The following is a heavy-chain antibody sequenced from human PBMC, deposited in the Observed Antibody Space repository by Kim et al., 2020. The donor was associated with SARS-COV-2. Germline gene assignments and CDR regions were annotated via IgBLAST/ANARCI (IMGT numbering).Heavy chain of an antibody. D-gene: IGHD3-16*01. CDR2: ISGSGDRA. CDR1: GFTFSTYA. V-gene: IGHV3-23*01. Sequence: GGSLRLSCTASGFTFSTYAMTWVRQAPGKGLEWVADISGSGDRANYADSVKGRFSIYRDNSKNTLSLQMNTLRVEDTAIYHCAKFLSAFHNYFDSWGQETLVSVSA. CDR3: AKFLSAFHNYFDS. J-gene: IGHJ4*02.